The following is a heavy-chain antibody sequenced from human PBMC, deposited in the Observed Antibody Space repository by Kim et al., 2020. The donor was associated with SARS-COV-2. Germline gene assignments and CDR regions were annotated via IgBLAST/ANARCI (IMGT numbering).Heavy chain of an antibody. Sequence: ASVKVSCKASGYTFTSYYMHWVRQAPGQGLEWMGIINPSGGSTSYAQKFQGRVTMTRDTSTSTVYMELSSLRCEDTAVYYCARVMEVATSDYYDSTGWWDYWGQGTLVTVSS. CDR3: ARVMEVATSDYYDSTGWWDY. CDR1: GYTFTSYY. J-gene: IGHJ4*02. V-gene: IGHV1-46*01. D-gene: IGHD3-22*01. CDR2: INPSGGST.